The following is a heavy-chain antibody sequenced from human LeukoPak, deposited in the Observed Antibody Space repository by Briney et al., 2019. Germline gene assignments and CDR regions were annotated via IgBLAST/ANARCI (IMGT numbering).Heavy chain of an antibody. Sequence: PSETLSLTCTVAGGSISTNSYYWGWIRQPPGKGLEWIVSIYYSGSTYYNPSLKSRITISVDTSKNQFSLQLSSVTAADTAVYYCARHDRIRYFDTDYWGQGTLVTVSS. D-gene: IGHD3-9*01. J-gene: IGHJ4*02. CDR1: GGSISTNSYY. CDR2: IYYSGST. CDR3: ARHDRIRYFDTDY. V-gene: IGHV4-39*01.